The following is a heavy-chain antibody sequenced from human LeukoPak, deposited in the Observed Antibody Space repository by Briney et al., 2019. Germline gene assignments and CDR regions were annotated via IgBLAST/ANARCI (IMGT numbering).Heavy chain of an antibody. V-gene: IGHV1-46*01. Sequence: GASVKVSCKASGYTFTSYYMHWVRQAPGQGLEWMGIINPSGGSTSYAQKFRGRVTMTRDTSTSTVYMELSSLRSEDTAVYYCARERRYDSSGYYYYYFDYWGQGTLVTVSS. D-gene: IGHD3-22*01. CDR2: INPSGGST. CDR1: GYTFTSYY. J-gene: IGHJ4*02. CDR3: ARERRYDSSGYYYYYFDY.